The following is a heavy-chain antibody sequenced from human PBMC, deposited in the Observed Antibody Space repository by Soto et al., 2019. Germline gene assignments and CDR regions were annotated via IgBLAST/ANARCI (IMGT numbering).Heavy chain of an antibody. CDR2: IHWNDDN. V-gene: IGHV2-5*01. D-gene: IGHD1-26*01. J-gene: IGHJ4*02. CDR3: THRLVGSGQGY. Sequence: QITLEETGPTLVKPTQTLTLTCTFSGFSLTTGRVGVGWIRQPPGKALEWLAVIHWNDDNHYSPSLKSRHTNTKHSSKNQGVLTLTNMDPVDTATYYCTHRLVGSGQGYWGQGTLVTVSS. CDR1: GFSLTTGRVG.